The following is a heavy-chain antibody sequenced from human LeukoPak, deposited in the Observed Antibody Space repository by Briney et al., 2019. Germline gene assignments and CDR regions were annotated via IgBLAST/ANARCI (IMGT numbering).Heavy chain of an antibody. V-gene: IGHV4-34*01. J-gene: IGHJ6*04. Sequence: SETLSLTCAVYGGSFSGYYWSRIRQPPGKGLEWIGEINHSGSTNYNPSLKSRVTISVDTSKNQFSLKLSSVTAADTAVYYCARGRNRKVVVVPAAYGMDVWGKGTTVTVSS. CDR2: INHSGST. CDR3: ARGRNRKVVVVPAAYGMDV. D-gene: IGHD2-2*01. CDR1: GGSFSGYY.